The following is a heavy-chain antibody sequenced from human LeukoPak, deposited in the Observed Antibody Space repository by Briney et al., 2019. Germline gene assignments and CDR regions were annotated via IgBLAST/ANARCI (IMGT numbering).Heavy chain of an antibody. Sequence: PSETLSHTCAVSGYSISSGYYWGWIRQPPGKGLEWIGSIYHTGSTYYNPSLQSRVTISLDSPKNQFSLKLTSVTAADTAVYYCASGGTAVVMALTYYFDTWGQGTPVTVSS. CDR2: IYHTGST. V-gene: IGHV4-38-2*01. CDR3: ASGGTAVVMALTYYFDT. CDR1: GYSISSGYY. J-gene: IGHJ4*02. D-gene: IGHD3-22*01.